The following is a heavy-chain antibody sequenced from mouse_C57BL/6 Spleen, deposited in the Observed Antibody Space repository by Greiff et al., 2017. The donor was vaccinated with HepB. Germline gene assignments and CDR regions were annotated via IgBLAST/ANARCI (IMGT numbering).Heavy chain of an antibody. CDR2: IYPRSGNT. J-gene: IGHJ2*01. CDR1: GYTFTSYG. V-gene: IGHV1-81*01. CDR3: ARNYYGSSPFDY. D-gene: IGHD1-1*01. Sequence: QVHVKQSGAELARPGASVKLSCKASGYTFTSYGISWVKQRTGQGLEWIGEIYPRSGNTYYNEKFKGKATLTADKSSSTAYMELRSLTSEDSAVYFCARNYYGSSPFDYWGQGTTLTVSS.